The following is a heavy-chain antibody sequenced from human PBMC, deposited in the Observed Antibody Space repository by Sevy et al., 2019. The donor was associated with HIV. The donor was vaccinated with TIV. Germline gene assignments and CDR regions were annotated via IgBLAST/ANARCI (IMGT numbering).Heavy chain of an antibody. Sequence: GGSLRLSCEVSGLSVTNNGMHWVRQAPGKGLEWVAVISYDGINKYYGDSVKGRFIISRDRSKNTLYLQMNKLRIEDTAVYYCAKDFTGFYGMDVWGQGTMVTVSS. J-gene: IGHJ6*02. V-gene: IGHV3-30*18. CDR2: ISYDGINK. CDR1: GLSVTNNG. D-gene: IGHD3-9*01. CDR3: AKDFTGFYGMDV.